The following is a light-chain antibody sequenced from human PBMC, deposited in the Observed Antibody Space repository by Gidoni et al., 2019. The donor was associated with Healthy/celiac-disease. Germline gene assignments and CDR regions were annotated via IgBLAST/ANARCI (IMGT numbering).Light chain of an antibody. Sequence: QLVLTQSPSASASLGASVKLTCTLSSGHSSYAIAWHQQQPAKGPRYLMKLNSDGSHSKGDGIPYRFSGSSSGAERYLTISSLQSEDEADYYCQTWGTGPWVFGGGTKLTVL. CDR2: LNSDGSH. V-gene: IGLV4-69*01. J-gene: IGLJ3*02. CDR1: SGHSSYA. CDR3: QTWGTGPWV.